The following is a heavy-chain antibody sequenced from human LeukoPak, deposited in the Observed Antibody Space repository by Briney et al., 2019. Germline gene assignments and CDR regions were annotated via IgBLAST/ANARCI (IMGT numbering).Heavy chain of an antibody. V-gene: IGHV1-46*01. J-gene: IGHJ4*02. CDR3: ARGPPAVRYFDWLARGPKY. Sequence: ASVKVSCKASGYTFTSYYMHWVRQAPGQGLEWMGIINPSGGSTSYAQKFQGRVTMTRDTSTSTVYMELSSLRSEDTAVYYCARGPPAVRYFDWLARGPKYWGQGTLVTVSS. D-gene: IGHD3-9*01. CDR2: INPSGGST. CDR1: GYTFTSYY.